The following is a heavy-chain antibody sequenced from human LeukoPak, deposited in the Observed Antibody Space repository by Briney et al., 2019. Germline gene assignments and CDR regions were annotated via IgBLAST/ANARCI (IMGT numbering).Heavy chain of an antibody. CDR2: TQYDGSNT. V-gene: IGHV3-30*02. CDR3: AKDLIAAAGIDY. Sequence: GGSLRLTCAASGFTFSSYGMHWVRQAPGKGLEWVAFTQYDGSNTYYGDSVKGRFTISRDNSKNTLYLQMNSLRAEDTAVYYCAKDLIAAAGIDYWGQGTLVTVSS. D-gene: IGHD6-13*01. J-gene: IGHJ4*02. CDR1: GFTFSSYG.